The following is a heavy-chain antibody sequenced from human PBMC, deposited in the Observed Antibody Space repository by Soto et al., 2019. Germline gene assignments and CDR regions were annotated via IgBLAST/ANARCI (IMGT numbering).Heavy chain of an antibody. CDR3: ASYDFWSGFLGT. Sequence: PSETLSLTCTVSGGSISSSSDYWGWIRQPPGKGLEWIGSIYYSGSTYYNPSLKSRVTISVDTSKNQFSLKLSSVTAADTAVYYCASYDFWSGFLGTWGQGTLVTVSS. CDR1: GGSISSSSDY. D-gene: IGHD3-3*01. J-gene: IGHJ5*02. CDR2: IYYSGST. V-gene: IGHV4-39*01.